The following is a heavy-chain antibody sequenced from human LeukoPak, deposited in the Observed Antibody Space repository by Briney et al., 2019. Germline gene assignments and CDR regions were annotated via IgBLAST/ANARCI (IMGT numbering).Heavy chain of an antibody. V-gene: IGHV4-59*12. Sequence: SETLSLTCSVSGGSISSNYWSWIRQPPGKGLEWIGYIYYSGSTNYNPSLKSRVTISVDTSKNQFSLKLSSVTAADTAVYYCARAYPNIAVAGRRLGFDYWGQGTLVTVSS. CDR3: ARAYPNIAVAGRRLGFDY. CDR1: GGSISSNY. D-gene: IGHD6-19*01. J-gene: IGHJ4*02. CDR2: IYYSGST.